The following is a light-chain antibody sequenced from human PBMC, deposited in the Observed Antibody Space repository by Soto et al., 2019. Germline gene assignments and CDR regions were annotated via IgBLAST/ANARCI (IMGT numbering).Light chain of an antibody. V-gene: IGLV2-14*03. CDR3: TSWTTSTTMI. CDR2: DVN. J-gene: IGLJ2*01. CDR1: SSDIGAYNF. Sequence: QPVLTQPASVSGSPGQSITISCTGTSSDIGAYNFASWYQQHPGKAPKLMLYDVNIRPSGVSNRFSGSKSGNTASLTISGLQAEDEADYYCTSWTTSTTMIFGGGTKLTVL.